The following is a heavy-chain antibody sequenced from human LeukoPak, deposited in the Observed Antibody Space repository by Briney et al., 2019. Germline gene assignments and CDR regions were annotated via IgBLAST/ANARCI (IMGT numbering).Heavy chain of an antibody. V-gene: IGHV4-39*07. J-gene: IGHJ3*02. CDR3: ARLRGRVRVDAFDI. Sequence: SETLSLTCTVSGGSISSSSYYWGWIRQPPGKGLEWIGSIYHSGSTYYNPSLKSRVTISVDTSKNQFSLKLSSMTAADTAVYYCARLRGRVRVDAFDIWGQGIMVTVSS. CDR1: GGSISSSSYY. CDR2: IYHSGST. D-gene: IGHD3-10*01.